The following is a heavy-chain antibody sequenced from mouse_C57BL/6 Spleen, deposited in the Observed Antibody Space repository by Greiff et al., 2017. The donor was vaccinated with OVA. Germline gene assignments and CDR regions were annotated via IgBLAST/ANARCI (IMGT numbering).Heavy chain of an antibody. V-gene: IGHV2-2*01. Sequence: VKLQESGPGLVQPSQSLSITCTVSGFSLTSYGVHWVRQSPGKGLEWLGVIWSGGSTDYNAAFISRLSISKDNSKSQVFFKMNSLQADDTAIYYCARGRHYSNSYYAMDYWGQGTSVTVSS. CDR1: GFSLTSYG. D-gene: IGHD2-5*01. J-gene: IGHJ4*01. CDR3: ARGRHYSNSYYAMDY. CDR2: IWSGGST.